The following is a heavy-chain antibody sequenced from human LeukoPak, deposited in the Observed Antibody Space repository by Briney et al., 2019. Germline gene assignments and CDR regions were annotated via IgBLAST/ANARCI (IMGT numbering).Heavy chain of an antibody. CDR1: GGSISSGGYY. CDR2: IYYSGST. CDR3: ARELVLRQDFGRAFDI. J-gene: IGHJ3*02. D-gene: IGHD3-3*01. V-gene: IGHV4-31*03. Sequence: SETLSLTCTVSGGSISSGGYYWSWIRQHPGKGLEWTGHIYYSGSTYYNPSLKSRVTISVDTSKNQFSLKLSSVTAADTAVYYCARELVLRQDFGRAFDIWGQGTMVTVSS.